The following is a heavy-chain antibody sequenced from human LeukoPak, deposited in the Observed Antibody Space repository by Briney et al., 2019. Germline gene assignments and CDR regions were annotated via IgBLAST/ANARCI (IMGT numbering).Heavy chain of an antibody. D-gene: IGHD3-10*01. CDR1: GYSFTSYW. V-gene: IGHV5-51*01. CDR2: IYPGASDT. J-gene: IGHJ3*02. CDR3: GVRGVIFPDAFDI. Sequence: GESLKISCKGSGYSFTSYWIGWVRQMPGKGLEWMGIIYPGASDTRYSPSFQGQVTISADKSISTAYLQWSSLKASDTAMYYCGVRGVIFPDAFDIWGQGTMVTVSS.